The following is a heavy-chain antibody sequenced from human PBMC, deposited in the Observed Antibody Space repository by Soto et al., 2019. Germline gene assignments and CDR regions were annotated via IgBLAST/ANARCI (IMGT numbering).Heavy chain of an antibody. D-gene: IGHD3-3*01. CDR2: INHSGST. J-gene: IGHJ6*03. CDR3: ARGDRNDNYDFWSGYYREKYYYYMDV. Sequence: SETLSLTCAVYGGSFSGYYWSWIRQPPGKGLEWIGEINHSGSTNYNPSLKSRVTISVDTSKNQFSLKLSSVTAADTAVYYCARGDRNDNYDFWSGYYREKYYYYMDVWGKGTTVTVFS. V-gene: IGHV4-34*01. CDR1: GGSFSGYY.